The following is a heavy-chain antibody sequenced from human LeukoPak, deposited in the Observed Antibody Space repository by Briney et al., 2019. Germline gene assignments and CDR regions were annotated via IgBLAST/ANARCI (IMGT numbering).Heavy chain of an antibody. Sequence: GGSLRLSCAASGFTFSSYAMRWVRQAPGKGLEYVSAISSNGGSTYYANSVKGRFTISRDNSKNTLYLQMGSLRAEDMAVYYCARARTGDFVPAYYMDVWGKGTTVTVSS. V-gene: IGHV3-64*01. CDR1: GFTFSSYA. CDR3: ARARTGDFVPAYYMDV. D-gene: IGHD7-27*01. CDR2: ISSNGGST. J-gene: IGHJ6*03.